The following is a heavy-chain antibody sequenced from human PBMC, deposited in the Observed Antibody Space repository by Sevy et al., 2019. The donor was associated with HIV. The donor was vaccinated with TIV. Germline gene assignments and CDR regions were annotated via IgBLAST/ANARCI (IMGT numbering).Heavy chain of an antibody. V-gene: IGHV3-21*01. CDR3: ARVREDTAMVSALY. D-gene: IGHD5-18*01. CDR1: GFTFSRYS. J-gene: IGHJ4*02. CDR2: ISSGSSYI. Sequence: GGSLRLSCAASGFTFSRYSMNWVRQAPGKGLEWVSSISSGSSYIFYADSVKGRFTVSRDHAKNSLYLQMNSLRAEDTAVYYCARVREDTAMVSALYWGQGILVTVSS.